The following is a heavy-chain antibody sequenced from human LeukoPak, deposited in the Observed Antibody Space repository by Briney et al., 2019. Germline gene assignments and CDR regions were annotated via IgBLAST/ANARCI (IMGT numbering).Heavy chain of an antibody. CDR2: ISGSGGRT. V-gene: IGHV3-23*01. CDR1: GFTFSSYA. D-gene: IGHD6-13*01. CDR3: ARDRYSSSWFDI. Sequence: AGGSLRLSCAASGFTFSSYAMSWVRQAPGKGLEWVSAISGSGGRTYYADSVKGRFTISRDNAKTSLYLQMNSLRAEDTAVYYCARDRYSSSWFDIWGQGTKVTVSS. J-gene: IGHJ3*02.